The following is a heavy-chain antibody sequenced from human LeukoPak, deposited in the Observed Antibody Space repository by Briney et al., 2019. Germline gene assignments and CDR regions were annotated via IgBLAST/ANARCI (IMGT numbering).Heavy chain of an antibody. V-gene: IGHV3-74*01. CDR2: INSDGSST. CDR1: GFTFSSYW. D-gene: IGHD3-22*01. CDR3: ARADGDSSGSYFYYYYGMDV. Sequence: PGGSLRLSCAVSGFTFSSYWMHWVRQAPGKGLVWVSGINSDGSSTTYADSVKGRFTISRDNAKNSLYLQMNSLRAEDTAVYYCARADGDSSGSYFYYYYGMDVWGQGTTVTVSS. J-gene: IGHJ6*02.